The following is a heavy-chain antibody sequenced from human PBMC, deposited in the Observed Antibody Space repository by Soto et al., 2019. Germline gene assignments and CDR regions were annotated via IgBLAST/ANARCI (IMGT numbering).Heavy chain of an antibody. D-gene: IGHD3-22*01. J-gene: IGHJ1*01. Sequence: GASVEVPYLHSGYTLTGYYIQRVLHAPGQGPEWMGWINPKSGGTNYAQRFQGRVTMPRDTSISTTFLALSRLSSDDTPVYYFVSAGSATYYNFLKEYFEHWGQGILVTVSS. V-gene: IGHV1-2*02. CDR1: GYTLTGYY. CDR2: INPKSGGT. CDR3: VSAGSATYYNFLKEYFEH.